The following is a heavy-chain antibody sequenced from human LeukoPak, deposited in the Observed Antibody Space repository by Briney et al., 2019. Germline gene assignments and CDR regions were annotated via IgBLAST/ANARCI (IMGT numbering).Heavy chain of an antibody. V-gene: IGHV1-8*01. CDR2: VNPNSGNT. CDR3: AILPHCSSTSCLWWFDP. D-gene: IGHD2-2*01. Sequence: ASVKVSCKASGYTFTSYDINWVRQATGQGLEWMGWVNPNSGNTGYAQKFQGRVTMTRNTSISTAYMELSSLRSEDTAVYYCAILPHCSSTSCLWWFDPWGQGTLVTVSS. CDR1: GYTFTSYD. J-gene: IGHJ5*02.